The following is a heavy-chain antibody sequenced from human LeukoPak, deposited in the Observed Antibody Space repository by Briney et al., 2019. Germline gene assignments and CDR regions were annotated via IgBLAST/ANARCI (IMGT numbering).Heavy chain of an antibody. Sequence: PSETLSLTCTVSGGSISSYYWSWIRQPPGKGLEWIGYIYYSGSTNYNPSLKSRVTISVDTSKNQFSLKLSSVTAAVTAVYYCARGRDCSGGSCFSGLDYWGQGTLVTVSS. D-gene: IGHD2-15*01. CDR3: ARGRDCSGGSCFSGLDY. V-gene: IGHV4-59*01. CDR2: IYYSGST. J-gene: IGHJ4*02. CDR1: GGSISSYY.